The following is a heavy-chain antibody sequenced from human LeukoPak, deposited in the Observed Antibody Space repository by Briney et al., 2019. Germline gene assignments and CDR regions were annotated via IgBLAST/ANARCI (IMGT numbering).Heavy chain of an antibody. CDR2: INPNSGGT. J-gene: IGHJ6*02. CDR1: GYTFTGYY. Sequence: EASVKVFCKASGYTFTGYYMHWVRQAPGQGLEWMGWINPNSGGTNYAQKFQGRVTMTRDTSISTAYMELSRLRSDDTAVYYCARLDRGSTSLIYGMDVWGQGTTVTVSS. CDR3: ARLDRGSTSLIYGMDV. D-gene: IGHD2-2*01. V-gene: IGHV1-2*02.